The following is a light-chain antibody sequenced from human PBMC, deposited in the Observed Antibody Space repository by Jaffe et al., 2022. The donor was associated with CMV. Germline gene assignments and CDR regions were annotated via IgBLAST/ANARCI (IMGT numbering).Light chain of an antibody. CDR2: GNS. Sequence: QSVLTQPPSVSGAPGQRVTISCTGSSANLGAGQPVHWYQQLPGTAPKIIIFGNSNRPSGVPDRFSGSKSGTSASLVITGLQAEDEADYYCQSYDASLSPYVFGTGTKVTVL. CDR3: QSYDASLSPYV. CDR1: SANLGAGQP. V-gene: IGLV1-40*01. J-gene: IGLJ1*01.